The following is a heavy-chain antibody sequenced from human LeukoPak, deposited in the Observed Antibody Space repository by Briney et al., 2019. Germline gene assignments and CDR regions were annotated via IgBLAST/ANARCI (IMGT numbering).Heavy chain of an antibody. J-gene: IGHJ4*02. CDR2: ISSSSSYI. D-gene: IGHD4-17*01. CDR1: GFTFSSYS. V-gene: IGHV3-21*04. Sequence: GGSLRLSCAASGFTFSSYSMNWVRQAPGKGLEWVSSISSSSSYIYYADSVKGRFTISRDNAKSSLYLQMNSLRAEDTAVYYCARGDGGVTTDGYYFDYWGQGTLVTVSS. CDR3: ARGDGGVTTDGYYFDY.